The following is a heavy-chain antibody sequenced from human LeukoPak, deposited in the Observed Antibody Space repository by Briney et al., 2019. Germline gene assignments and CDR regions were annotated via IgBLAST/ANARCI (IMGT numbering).Heavy chain of an antibody. CDR1: GFTFSSYA. Sequence: GGSLRLSYAASGFTFSSYAMHWVRQAPGKGLEWVSGISDSGGGTYYADSVKGRFTISRDNSKNTLWLQMNSLRADDTAVYYCAKQDPYTSGWYPWGQGTLVTVSS. CDR3: AKQDPYTSGWYP. J-gene: IGHJ5*02. V-gene: IGHV3-23*01. D-gene: IGHD6-19*01. CDR2: ISDSGGGT.